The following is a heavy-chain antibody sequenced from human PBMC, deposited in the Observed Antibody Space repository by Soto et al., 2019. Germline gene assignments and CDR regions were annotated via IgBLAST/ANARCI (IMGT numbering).Heavy chain of an antibody. CDR2: ISYDGNNK. CDR1: GFTFSSYG. Sequence: QVQLVESGGGVVQPGRSLRLSCAASGFTFSSYGMHWVRQAPGKGLEWVAVISYDGNNKYYADSVKGRFTISRDNFKNTLYLQMDSLRAEDTAMYYCAKDHLETTVTTPSYCGQGTLVTVSS. J-gene: IGHJ4*02. V-gene: IGHV3-30*18. CDR3: AKDHLETTVTTPSY. D-gene: IGHD4-17*01.